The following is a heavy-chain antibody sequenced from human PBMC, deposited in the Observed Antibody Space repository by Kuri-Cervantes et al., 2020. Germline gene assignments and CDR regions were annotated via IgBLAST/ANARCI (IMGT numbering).Heavy chain of an antibody. CDR1: GYTFTGYY. D-gene: IGHD2-21*01. V-gene: IGHV1-69*13. Sequence: SVKVSCKASGYTFTGYYMHWVRQAPGQGLEWMGGIIPIFGTANYAQKFQGRVTITADESTSTAYMELSSLRSEDTAVYYCARETTCGGDCYLFDYWGQGTLVTVSS. J-gene: IGHJ4*02. CDR2: IIPIFGTA. CDR3: ARETTCGGDCYLFDY.